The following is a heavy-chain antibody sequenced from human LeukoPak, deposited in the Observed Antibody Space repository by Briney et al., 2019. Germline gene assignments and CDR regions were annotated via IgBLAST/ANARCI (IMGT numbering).Heavy chain of an antibody. V-gene: IGHV4-59*01. CDR3: AKRSGSSDWYFDL. CDR1: GGSISSYY. CDR2: IYYSGST. J-gene: IGHJ2*01. Sequence: SETLSLTCTVSGGSISSYYWSWIRQPPGKGLEWIGYIYYSGSTNYNPSLKSRVTISVDTSKNQFSLKLSSVTAADTAVYYCAKRSGSSDWYFDLWGRGTLVTVSS. D-gene: IGHD6-6*01.